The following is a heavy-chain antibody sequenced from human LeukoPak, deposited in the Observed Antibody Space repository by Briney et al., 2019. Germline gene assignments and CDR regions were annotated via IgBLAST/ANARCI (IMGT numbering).Heavy chain of an antibody. Sequence: GGSLRLSCAASGFTFRSYAMNWVRQAPGKGLEWVSAISGTGDSPHYADSVKGRFTISRDNSKNTLYLQMNSLRAEDTAFYYCAKDIGWFDPWGQGTLVTVSS. CDR3: AKDIGWFDP. V-gene: IGHV3-23*01. CDR2: ISGTGDSP. J-gene: IGHJ5*02. CDR1: GFTFRSYA.